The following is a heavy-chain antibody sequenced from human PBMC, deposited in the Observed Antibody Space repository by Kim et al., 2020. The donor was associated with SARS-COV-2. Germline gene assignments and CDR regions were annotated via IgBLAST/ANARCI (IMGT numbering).Heavy chain of an antibody. Sequence: GGSLRLSCAASGFTVSSNYMSWVRQAPGKGLEWVSVIYSGGSTYYADSVKGRFTISRDNSKNTLYLQMNSLRAEDTAVYYCASQYYYDSSGYSKHFDYWGQGTLVTVSS. CDR2: IYSGGST. J-gene: IGHJ4*02. V-gene: IGHV3-53*01. CDR1: GFTVSSNY. D-gene: IGHD3-22*01. CDR3: ASQYYYDSSGYSKHFDY.